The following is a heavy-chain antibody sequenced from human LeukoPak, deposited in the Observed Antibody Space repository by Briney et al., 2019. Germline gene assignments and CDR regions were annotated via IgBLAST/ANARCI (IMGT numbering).Heavy chain of an antibody. D-gene: IGHD6-13*01. CDR3: ARGYSSSWYFDY. V-gene: IGHV3-9*01. CDR1: GFTFDDYA. J-gene: IGHJ4*02. CDR2: ISWNSGSI. Sequence: GGSLRLSCAASGFTFDDYAMHWVRQAPGKGLEWVSGISWNSGSIGYAYSVKGRFTISRDNAKNSLYLQMNSLRAEDTAVYYCARGYSSSWYFDYWGQGTLVTVSS.